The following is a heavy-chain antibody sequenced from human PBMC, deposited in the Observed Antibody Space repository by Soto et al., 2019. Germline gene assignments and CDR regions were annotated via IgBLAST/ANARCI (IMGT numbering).Heavy chain of an antibody. CDR1: GGSISSGGYY. J-gene: IGHJ6*03. Sequence: QVQLQESGPGLVKPSQTLSLTCTVSGGSISSGGYYWSWIRQHPGKGLEWIGYLYNSGSTDYNPSLKSRLTISVDTSKHDFSLKLSSVTAADTAVYYCARGAKGSTWPTLHYYYMDVWGKGTAVIVSS. V-gene: IGHV4-31*03. CDR2: LYNSGST. CDR3: ARGAKGSTWPTLHYYYMDV. D-gene: IGHD6-13*01.